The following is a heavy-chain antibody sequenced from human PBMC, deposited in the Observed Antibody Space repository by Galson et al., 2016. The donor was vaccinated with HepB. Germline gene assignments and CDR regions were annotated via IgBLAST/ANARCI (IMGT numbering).Heavy chain of an antibody. Sequence: SLRLSCAASGFTFDDYAMHWVRQAPGKGLEWVSGISWNSGSIGYADSVKGRFTISRDNAKNSLYLQMNSLRAEDTALYYCAKASYYDILAAYSHFDYWGQGTLVTVSS. V-gene: IGHV3-9*01. D-gene: IGHD3-9*01. CDR1: GFTFDDYA. CDR2: ISWNSGSI. CDR3: AKASYYDILAAYSHFDY. J-gene: IGHJ4*02.